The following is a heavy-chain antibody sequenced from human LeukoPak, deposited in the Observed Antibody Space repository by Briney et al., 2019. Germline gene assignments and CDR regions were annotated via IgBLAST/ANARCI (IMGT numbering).Heavy chain of an antibody. V-gene: IGHV1-8*01. J-gene: IGHJ4*02. CDR3: ARAPRGRITMVRGARPYYFDY. Sequence: ASVKVSCKASGYTFTSYDINWVRQATGQGFEWMGWMNPNSGNTGYAQKFQGRVTMTRNTSISTAYMELSSLRSEDTAVYYCARAPRGRITMVRGARPYYFDYWGQGTLVTVSS. D-gene: IGHD3-10*01. CDR1: GYTFTSYD. CDR2: MNPNSGNT.